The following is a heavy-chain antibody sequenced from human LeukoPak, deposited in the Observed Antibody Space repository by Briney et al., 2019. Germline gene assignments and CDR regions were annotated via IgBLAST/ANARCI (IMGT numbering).Heavy chain of an antibody. V-gene: IGHV3-23*01. CDR3: AKVRGSNWDPFDY. J-gene: IGHJ4*02. D-gene: IGHD1-1*01. CDR1: GFSFSSYA. CDR2: IIGSGSST. Sequence: PGGSLRLSCAASGFSFSSYAMSWVRQAPGKGLEWASTIIGSGSSTYYADSVKGRFTISRDNAKNTLYLQMSSLRAEDTAVYYCAKVRGSNWDPFDYWGQGTLVTVSS.